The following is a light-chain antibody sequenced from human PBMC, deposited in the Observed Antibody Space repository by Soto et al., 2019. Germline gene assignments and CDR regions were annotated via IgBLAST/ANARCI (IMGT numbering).Light chain of an antibody. CDR1: QSISFY. CDR3: QQSYSTPIT. Sequence: DIQVTQSPSSLSASVGDRVTITCRASQSISFYLNWYQQKPGNAPKVLIYAASNLQTGVPSRFSGSGSGTDFTLTINSLQPEDFATYSCQQSYSTPITFGQGTRLEIK. V-gene: IGKV1-39*01. J-gene: IGKJ5*01. CDR2: AAS.